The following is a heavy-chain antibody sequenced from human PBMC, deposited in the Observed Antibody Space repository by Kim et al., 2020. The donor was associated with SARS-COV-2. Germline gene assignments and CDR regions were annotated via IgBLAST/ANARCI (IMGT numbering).Heavy chain of an antibody. V-gene: IGHV3-23*03. CDR2: IDNAGSTN. CDR1: GFTVSNYD. Sequence: GGSLRLSCAASGFTVSNYDMRWVRQAPGKGLEWVSTIDNAGSTNYSADAGKGRITFTRNNSKNSIYIQMNSVGDKGVYVYLCERDGTSPYYW. CDR3: ERDGTSPYY. J-gene: IGHJ4*01. D-gene: IGHD1-1*01.